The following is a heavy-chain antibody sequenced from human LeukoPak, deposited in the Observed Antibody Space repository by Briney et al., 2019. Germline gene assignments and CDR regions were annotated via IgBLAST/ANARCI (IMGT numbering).Heavy chain of an antibody. CDR3: ARGGSYYDFWSGLSDHYYYYGMDV. Sequence: GASVKVSCKASGYTFTGYYMHWVRQAPGQGLEWMGWINPNSGGTNYAQKFQGRVTMTRDTSISTAYMELSRLRSDDTAVYYRARGGSYYDFWSGLSDHYYYYGMDVWGQGTTVTVSS. CDR2: INPNSGGT. V-gene: IGHV1-2*02. D-gene: IGHD3-3*01. J-gene: IGHJ6*02. CDR1: GYTFTGYY.